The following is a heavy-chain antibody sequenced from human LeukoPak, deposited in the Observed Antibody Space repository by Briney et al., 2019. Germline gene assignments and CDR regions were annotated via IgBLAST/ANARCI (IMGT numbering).Heavy chain of an antibody. J-gene: IGHJ5*02. CDR2: ISASSSTL. CDR3: ARGGDYSGWFDP. D-gene: IGHD1-26*01. Sequence: GGSLRLSCATSGLTFNKNSMSWVRQAPGKGLEWISYISASSSTLLYADSVKGRFTISRDNAKNSLYLQMNYLRAEDTAVYYCARGGDYSGWFDPWGRGTLVTVSS. V-gene: IGHV3-48*01. CDR1: GLTFNKNS.